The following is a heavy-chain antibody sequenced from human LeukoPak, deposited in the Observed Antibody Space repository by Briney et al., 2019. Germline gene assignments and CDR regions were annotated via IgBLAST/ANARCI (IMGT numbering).Heavy chain of an antibody. CDR3: ARLEVGATQPFDY. Sequence: PGESLKISCKASGYSFRHYWISWVRQMPGKGLEWMGRIDPSDSYSNYSPSFQGHVTISADKSLSTAYLQWGTLRASDTAMYYCARLEVGATQPFDYWGQGTLVTVSS. D-gene: IGHD1-26*01. CDR1: GYSFRHYW. CDR2: IDPSDSYS. J-gene: IGHJ4*02. V-gene: IGHV5-10-1*01.